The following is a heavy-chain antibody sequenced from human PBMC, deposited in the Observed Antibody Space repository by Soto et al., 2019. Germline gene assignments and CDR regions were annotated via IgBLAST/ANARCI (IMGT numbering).Heavy chain of an antibody. CDR2: ISGSGGST. V-gene: IGHV3-23*01. Sequence: GGSLRLSSAASGFTFSSYAMSWVRQAPGKGREWVSAISGSGGSTYYADSVKGRFTISRDNSKNTLYLQMNSLRAEDTAVYYCAKGCSGGSCYPQYNWFDPWGQGT. CDR3: AKGCSGGSCYPQYNWFDP. CDR1: GFTFSSYA. J-gene: IGHJ5*02. D-gene: IGHD2-15*01.